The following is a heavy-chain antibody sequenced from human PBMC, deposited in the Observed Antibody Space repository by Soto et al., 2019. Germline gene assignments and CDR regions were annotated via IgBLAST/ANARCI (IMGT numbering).Heavy chain of an antibody. CDR1: GGSISSGGYY. CDR3: ARRGISAIGIYFFDY. J-gene: IGHJ4*02. D-gene: IGHD6-13*01. CDR2: IYYSGTS. V-gene: IGHV4-31*03. Sequence: SETLSLTCTVSGGSISSGGYYWSWIRQHPGKGLEWIGYIYYSGTSYYNPSLKSRVTISVDTSTNQFSLKLSSVTAADTAVYYCARRGISAIGIYFFDYWGQGTLVTAPQ.